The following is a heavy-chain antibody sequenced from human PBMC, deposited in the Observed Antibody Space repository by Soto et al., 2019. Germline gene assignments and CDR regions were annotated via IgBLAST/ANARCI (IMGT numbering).Heavy chain of an antibody. Sequence: EVQLVESGGDLVQPGGSLRLSCAASGFAFSSYWMQWVRQPPGKGPVWVSRISSDGRNTTYADPVKGRFTISRDNAKNTLHLQMTSLTDDDTAVYYCIKASTVTGVGGYRWGQGTLVTVSS. J-gene: IGHJ5*02. D-gene: IGHD6-19*01. CDR1: GFAFSSYW. CDR3: IKASTVTGVGGYR. CDR2: ISSDGRNT. V-gene: IGHV3-74*03.